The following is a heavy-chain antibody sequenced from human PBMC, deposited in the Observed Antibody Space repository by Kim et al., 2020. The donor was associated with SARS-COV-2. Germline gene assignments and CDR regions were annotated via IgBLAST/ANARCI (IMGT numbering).Heavy chain of an antibody. D-gene: IGHD3-22*01. Sequence: ASVKVSCKASGYTVTYYGFTWVRQAPGQGLEWMGWISADSGNTNYAQKLQGRVTMTADTSTSTAYMELRSLKSDDTAVYYCAVGPAGGYLYYGMDVWGQG. V-gene: IGHV1-18*01. CDR2: ISADSGNT. CDR3: AVGPAGGYLYYGMDV. J-gene: IGHJ6*02. CDR1: GYTVTYYG.